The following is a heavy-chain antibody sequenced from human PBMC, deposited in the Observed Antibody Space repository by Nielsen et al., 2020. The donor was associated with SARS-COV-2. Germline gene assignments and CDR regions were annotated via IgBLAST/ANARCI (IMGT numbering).Heavy chain of an antibody. V-gene: IGHV3-30*18. Sequence: GESLKISCAASGFSFAEYGMHWVRQAPGKGPEWVAVTSYDGGFKDYGNSVKGRFTVSRDNSQNMLYLQMNRLRPEDTAVYYCAKVYLSGSYRPPREAFDVWGQGTKGTVSS. CDR3: AKVYLSGSYRPPREAFDV. CDR1: GFSFAEYG. D-gene: IGHD1-26*01. CDR2: TSYDGGFK. J-gene: IGHJ3*01.